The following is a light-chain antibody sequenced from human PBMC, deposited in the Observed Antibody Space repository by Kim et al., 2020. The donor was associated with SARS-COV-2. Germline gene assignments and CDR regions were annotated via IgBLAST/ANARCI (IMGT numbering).Light chain of an antibody. CDR1: TSNIGRNY. CDR3: TAWDTSLRAWL. V-gene: IGLV1-47*01. J-gene: IGLJ3*02. CDR2: RSY. Sequence: GQRVTRSCAGSTSNIGRNYVYWYQQLPGPAPKLLIYRSYKRPSGVPDRFSASRSGTSASLAISGLRSEDEADYYCTAWDTSLRAWLFGGGTKVTVL.